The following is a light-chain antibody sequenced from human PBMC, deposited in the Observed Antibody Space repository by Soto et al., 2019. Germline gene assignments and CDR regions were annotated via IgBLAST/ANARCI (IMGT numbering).Light chain of an antibody. CDR2: WAS. CDR1: QSVLYSSNNRNY. V-gene: IGKV4-1*01. J-gene: IGKJ1*01. CDR3: QQYYATPRT. Sequence: DIVMTQSPDSLAVSLGERATINCKSSQSVLYSSNNRNYLAWYQQKPRQPPKLLIYWASTRESGVPDRFSGSGSGTDFTLTISSLRAEDVAVYYCQQYYATPRTFGQGTEVEIK.